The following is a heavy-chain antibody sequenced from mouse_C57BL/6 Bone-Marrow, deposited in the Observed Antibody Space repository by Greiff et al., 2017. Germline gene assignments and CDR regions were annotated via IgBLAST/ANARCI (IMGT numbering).Heavy chain of an antibody. D-gene: IGHD3-3*01. J-gene: IGHJ4*01. V-gene: IGHV1-19*01. CDR2: INPYNGGT. Sequence: VQLQQSGPVLVKPGASVKMSCKASGYTFTDYYMNWVKQSHGKSLEWIGVINPYNGGTSYNQKFKGKATLTADKSSSTAYLKLISLASKDTEVCYCASLGFYAMDYWGQGTSVTVSA. CDR3: ASLGFYAMDY. CDR1: GYTFTDYY.